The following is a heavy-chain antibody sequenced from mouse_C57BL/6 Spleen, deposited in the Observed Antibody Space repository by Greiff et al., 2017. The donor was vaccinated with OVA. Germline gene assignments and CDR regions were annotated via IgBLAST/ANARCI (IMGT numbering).Heavy chain of an antibody. CDR3: ASRAYDGYAMDY. J-gene: IGHJ4*01. V-gene: IGHV1-61*01. CDR2: IYPSDSET. D-gene: IGHD2-3*01. CDR1: GYTFTSYW. Sequence: QVQLQQPGAELVRPGSSVKLSCKASGYTFTSYWMDWVKQRPGQGLEWIGNIYPSDSETHYNQKFKDKATLTVDKSSSTAYMQLSSLTSEDSAVYYCASRAYDGYAMDYWGQGTSVTVSS.